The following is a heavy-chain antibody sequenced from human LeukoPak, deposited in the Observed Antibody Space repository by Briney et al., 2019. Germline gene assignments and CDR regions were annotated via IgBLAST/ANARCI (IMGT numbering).Heavy chain of an antibody. CDR2: ISGSGSST. CDR1: GFTFSNYA. J-gene: IGHJ3*02. CDR3: AKDIVLWELNPPHAFDI. D-gene: IGHD1-26*01. V-gene: IGHV3-23*01. Sequence: GGSLRLSCAASGFTFSNYAMSWVSQAPGKGLEWVSAISGSGSSTYYADSVKGRFTISRDNSKNALHLQMNSLRAEDTALYYCAKDIVLWELNPPHAFDIWGQGTMVTVSS.